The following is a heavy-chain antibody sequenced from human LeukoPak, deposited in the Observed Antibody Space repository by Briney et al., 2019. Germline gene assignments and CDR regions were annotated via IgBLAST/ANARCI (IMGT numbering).Heavy chain of an antibody. Sequence: PGGSLRLSCAASGFTVSSNYMNWVRQAPGKGLEWVSSISSSSSYIYYADSVKGRFTISRDNAKNSLYLQMNNLRAEDTAVYYCARGPIMITFGGPFDYWGQGTLVTVSS. V-gene: IGHV3-21*01. D-gene: IGHD3-16*01. J-gene: IGHJ4*02. CDR1: GFTVSSNY. CDR2: ISSSSSYI. CDR3: ARGPIMITFGGPFDY.